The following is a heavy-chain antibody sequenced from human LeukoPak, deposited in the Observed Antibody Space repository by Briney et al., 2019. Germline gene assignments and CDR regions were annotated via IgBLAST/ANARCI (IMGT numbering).Heavy chain of an antibody. D-gene: IGHD1-7*01. CDR3: ARGGNYGTLDF. CDR2: ISSSGSTI. Sequence: GGSLRLSCAASGFTFSSYEMNWVRQAPGKGLEWVSYISSSGSTIYYADSVKGRFTISRDNAKNTLYLQMNSLRAADTAVYYCARGGNYGTLDFWGQGTLVTVSS. J-gene: IGHJ4*02. CDR1: GFTFSSYE. V-gene: IGHV3-48*03.